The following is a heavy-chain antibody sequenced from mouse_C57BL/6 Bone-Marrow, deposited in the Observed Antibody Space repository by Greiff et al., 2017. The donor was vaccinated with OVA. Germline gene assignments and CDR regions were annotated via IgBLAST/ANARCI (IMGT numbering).Heavy chain of an antibody. CDR1: GYTFTSYW. V-gene: IGHV1-55*01. Sequence: QVQLQQSGAELVKPGASVKMSCKASGYTFTSYWITWVKQRPGQGLEWIGDIYPGSGSTNYNEKFKSKATLTVDTSSSTAYMQLSSLTSEDSAVYYCARSGTTVVDGYWGQGTTLTVSS. J-gene: IGHJ2*01. CDR3: ARSGTTVVDGY. CDR2: IYPGSGST. D-gene: IGHD1-1*01.